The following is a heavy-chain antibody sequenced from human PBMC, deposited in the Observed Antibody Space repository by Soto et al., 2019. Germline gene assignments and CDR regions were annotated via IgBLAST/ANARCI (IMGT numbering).Heavy chain of an antibody. D-gene: IGHD2-15*01. CDR3: AKVGYCSGGNCYLSPLVY. V-gene: IGHV3-30*18. J-gene: IGHJ4*02. CDR1: GFTFSSYG. CDR2: ISYDGSNK. Sequence: PGGSLRLPCAASGFTFSSYGMHWVPQAPGKGLEWAAVISYDGSNKFYIDSVKGRFTISRDNSKNTLYLQMNSLRVDDTAVYYCAKVGYCSGGNCYLSPLVYWGQGTLVTVSS.